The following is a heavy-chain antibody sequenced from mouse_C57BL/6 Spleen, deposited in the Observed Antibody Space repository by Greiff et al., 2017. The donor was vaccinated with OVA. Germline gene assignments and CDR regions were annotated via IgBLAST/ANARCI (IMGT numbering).Heavy chain of an antibody. J-gene: IGHJ4*01. Sequence: EVQGVESGGGLVKPGGSLKLSCAASGFTFSDYGMHWVRQAPEKGLEWVAYISSGSSTIYYADTVKGRCTISRDNAKNTLFLQMTSLRSEDTAMYYCARGGVTTDYAMDYWGQGTSVTVSS. CDR1: GFTFSDYG. CDR2: ISSGSSTI. V-gene: IGHV5-17*01. D-gene: IGHD2-1*01. CDR3: ARGGVTTDYAMDY.